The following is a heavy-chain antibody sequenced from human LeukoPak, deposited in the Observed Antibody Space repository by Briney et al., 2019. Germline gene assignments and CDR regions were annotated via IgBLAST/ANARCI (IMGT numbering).Heavy chain of an antibody. J-gene: IGHJ4*02. D-gene: IGHD6-13*01. CDR3: ARLRAAAGLYYFDY. Sequence: SETLSLTCAVSGDSISSYNWWSWVRQPPGKGLEWIGEIYHSGSTNYNPSLKSRVTISVDKSKNQFSLKLNSVTAADTAVYYCARLRAAAGLYYFDYWGQGTLVTVSS. V-gene: IGHV4-4*02. CDR2: IYHSGST. CDR1: GDSISSYNW.